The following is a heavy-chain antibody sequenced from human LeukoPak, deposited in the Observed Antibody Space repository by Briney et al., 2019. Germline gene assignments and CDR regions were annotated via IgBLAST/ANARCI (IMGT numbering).Heavy chain of an antibody. J-gene: IGHJ4*02. CDR2: INPNSGGT. CDR3: ARERGGGSDFDY. V-gene: IGHV1-2*02. D-gene: IGHD3-16*01. Sequence: ASVKVSCKASGYTFTSYDINWVRQATGQGLEWMGWINPNSGGTNYAQKFQGRVTMTRDTSISTAYMELSRLRSDDTAVYYCARERGGGSDFDYWGQGTLVTVSS. CDR1: GYTFTSYD.